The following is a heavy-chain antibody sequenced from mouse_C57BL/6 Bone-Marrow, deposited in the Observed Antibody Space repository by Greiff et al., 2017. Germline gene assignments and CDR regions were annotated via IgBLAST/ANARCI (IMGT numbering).Heavy chain of an antibody. CDR2: IYPRSGNT. J-gene: IGHJ4*01. Sequence: QVQLQQSGAELARPGASVKLSCKASGYTFTSYGISWVKQRPGQGLEWIGEIYPRSGNTYYNEKFKGKATLTADKSSSTAYMELRSLTSEDSAVYFCARSKDYDDDGYAMDYWGQGTSVTVSS. CDR1: GYTFTSYG. CDR3: ARSKDYDDDGYAMDY. D-gene: IGHD2-4*01. V-gene: IGHV1-81*01.